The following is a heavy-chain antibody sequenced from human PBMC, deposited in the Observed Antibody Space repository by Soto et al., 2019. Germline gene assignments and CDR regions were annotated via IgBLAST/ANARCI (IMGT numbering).Heavy chain of an antibody. CDR3: ARDQTGITTAGGGRIDH. CDR2: VSFDGSNK. Sequence: QVQLVESGGGVVQPGRSLRLSCAASGFTFSTHAMHWVRQAPGKGLECVAIVSFDGSNKYYADCVKGRFTISRDNSKNTLYLQMSGLTPEDTAVYYCARDQTGITTAGGGRIDHWGQGTLVTVSS. CDR1: GFTFSTHA. J-gene: IGHJ4*02. D-gene: IGHD6-13*01. V-gene: IGHV3-30-3*01.